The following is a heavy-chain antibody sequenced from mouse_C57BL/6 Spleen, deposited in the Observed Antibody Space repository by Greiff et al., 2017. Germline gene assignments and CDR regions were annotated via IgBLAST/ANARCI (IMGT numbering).Heavy chain of an antibody. V-gene: IGHV10-1*01. CDR2: IRSKSNNYAT. D-gene: IGHD2-1*01. CDR3: VRHLNYERMDY. CDR1: GFSFNTYA. Sequence: EVQVVESGGGLVQPKGSLKLSCAASGFSFNTYAMNWVRQAPGKGLEWVARIRSKSNNYATYYAESVKDRFTISRDDSESMLYLQMNNLKTEDTAMYYCVRHLNYERMDYWGQGTSVTVSS. J-gene: IGHJ4*01.